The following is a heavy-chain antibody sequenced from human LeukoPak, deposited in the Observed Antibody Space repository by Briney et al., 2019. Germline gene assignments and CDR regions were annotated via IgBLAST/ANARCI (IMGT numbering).Heavy chain of an antibody. CDR1: GFTFNSYW. D-gene: IGHD1-1*01. Sequence: PGGSLRLSCAASGFTFNSYWMHWVRQAPGNGPEWVANIEQAGSHKYYVDSVRGRFTISRDNAKNSLYLQMNSLGAEDTAVYYCASEGNDLGAFDMWGQGTMVTVSS. V-gene: IGHV3-7*01. CDR3: ASEGNDLGAFDM. J-gene: IGHJ3*02. CDR2: IEQAGSHK.